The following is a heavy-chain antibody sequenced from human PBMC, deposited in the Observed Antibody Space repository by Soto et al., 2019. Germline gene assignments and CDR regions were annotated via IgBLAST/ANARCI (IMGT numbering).Heavy chain of an antibody. Sequence: GESLKISCQASGYTFTKYWVGWVRQMPGKGLEWMGIIYPDDSDTRYSPSFQGHVTISADKSVSTAYLQWSSLKASDSATYYCARRDMLTGYVYFDYWGQGTQVTVSS. CDR1: GYTFTKYW. CDR3: ARRDMLTGYVYFDY. J-gene: IGHJ4*02. CDR2: IYPDDSDT. D-gene: IGHD3-9*01. V-gene: IGHV5-51*01.